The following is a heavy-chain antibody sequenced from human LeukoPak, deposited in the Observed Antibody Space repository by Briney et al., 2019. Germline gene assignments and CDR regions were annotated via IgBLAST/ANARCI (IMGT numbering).Heavy chain of an antibody. J-gene: IGHJ5*02. CDR2: IYHSGST. CDR3: ARESSGRYGDYTYLFDP. D-gene: IGHD4-17*01. V-gene: IGHV4-38-2*02. Sequence: SETLSLTCTVSGYSISSGYYWGWIRQPPGKGLEWIGSIYHSGSTYYNPSLKSRVTISVDTSKNQFPLKLSSVTAADTAVYYCARESSGRYGDYTYLFDPWGQGTLVTLSS. CDR1: GYSISSGYY.